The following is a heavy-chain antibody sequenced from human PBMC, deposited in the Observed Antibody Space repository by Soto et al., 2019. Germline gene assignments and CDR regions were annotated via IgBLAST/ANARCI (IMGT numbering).Heavy chain of an antibody. V-gene: IGHV1-18*01. D-gene: IGHD1-26*01. J-gene: IGHJ4*02. Sequence: QVPLVQSGAEVKKPGASVKVSCKASGYTFISYGISWVRQAPGQGLEWMGWISGYNGNTKYAPKLQGRVTMPTDTSTSTASMELRSLRSDDTAVYYFARDLGAQIVDYWGQGTLVTVSS. CDR3: ARDLGAQIVDY. CDR2: ISGYNGNT. CDR1: GYTFISYG.